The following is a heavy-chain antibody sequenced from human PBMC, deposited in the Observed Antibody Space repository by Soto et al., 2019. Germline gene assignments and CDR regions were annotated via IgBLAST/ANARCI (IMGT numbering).Heavy chain of an antibody. CDR1: GGSIISGGYY. J-gene: IGHJ5*02. V-gene: IGHV4-31*03. D-gene: IGHD3-22*01. CDR3: ASIYDSSGYYYGNNWFDP. CDR2: IYYSGST. Sequence: PSETLSLTCTVAGGSIISGGYYWSWIRKHPGKGLEWIGYIYYSGSTYYNPSLKSRVTISVDTSKNQFSLELSSVTAADTAVYYCASIYDSSGYYYGNNWFDPWGQGTLVTVSS.